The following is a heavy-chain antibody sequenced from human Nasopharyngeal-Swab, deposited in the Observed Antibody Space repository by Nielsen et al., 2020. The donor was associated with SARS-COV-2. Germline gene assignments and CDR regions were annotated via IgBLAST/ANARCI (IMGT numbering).Heavy chain of an antibody. V-gene: IGHV3-30-3*01. CDR2: MSHDGTKI. CDR3: ARVRDSSAWWGAFDF. Sequence: GGSLRLSCAASGFIFISYAMHWFRQAPGKGLEWVAVMSHDGTKIYYADSVKGRFTLSRDKSKNTLYVHVNSLTTEDTGVYYCARVRDSSAWWGAFDFWGRGTMVTVSS. D-gene: IGHD6-19*01. J-gene: IGHJ3*01. CDR1: GFIFISYA.